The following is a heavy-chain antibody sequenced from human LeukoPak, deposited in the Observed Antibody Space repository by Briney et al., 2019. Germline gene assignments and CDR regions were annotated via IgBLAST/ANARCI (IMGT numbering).Heavy chain of an antibody. CDR2: ISSSGSTI. V-gene: IGHV3-11*01. J-gene: IGHJ4*02. Sequence: GGSLRLSCAASGFTFSDYYMSWIRQAPGKGLEWVSYISSSGSTIYYADSVKGRFTISRDNSKNTLYLQMNSLRAEDTAVYYCAKADGSSGWYPYDYWGQGTLVTVSS. CDR3: AKADGSSGWYPYDY. CDR1: GFTFSDYY. D-gene: IGHD6-19*01.